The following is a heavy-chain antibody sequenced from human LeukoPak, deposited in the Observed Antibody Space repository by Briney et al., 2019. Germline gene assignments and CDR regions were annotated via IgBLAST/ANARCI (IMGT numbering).Heavy chain of an antibody. Sequence: SETLSLTSTVSSVCISSSSYYWGWLRQPPGKGLEWIGSIYYSVSTYYNPSLKSRVTISVDTSKNQFSLKLSSVTAADTAVYYCARLYGYKSVYYYMDVWGKGTTVTVSS. CDR2: IYYSVST. V-gene: IGHV4-39*01. CDR1: SVCISSSSYY. D-gene: IGHD5-18*01. CDR3: ARLYGYKSVYYYMDV. J-gene: IGHJ6*03.